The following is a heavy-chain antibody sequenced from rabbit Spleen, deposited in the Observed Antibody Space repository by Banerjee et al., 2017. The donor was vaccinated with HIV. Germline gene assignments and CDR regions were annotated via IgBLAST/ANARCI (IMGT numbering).Heavy chain of an antibody. CDR3: ARDGAGGSYFAL. CDR2: IDPVFGIT. CDR1: GFTLSSYD. Sequence: HLKESGGGLVQPGGSLKLSCKASGFTLSSYDMNWVRQAPGKGLEWIGYIDPVFGITYYANWVNGRFSISRENAQNTVFLQMTSLTAADTATYFCARDGAGGSYFALWGQGTLVTVS. D-gene: IGHD8-1*01. V-gene: IGHV1S7*01. J-gene: IGHJ6*01.